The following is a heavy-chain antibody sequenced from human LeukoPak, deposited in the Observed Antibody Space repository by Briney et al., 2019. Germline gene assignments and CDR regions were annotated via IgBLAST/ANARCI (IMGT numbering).Heavy chain of an antibody. CDR1: GYTFTNYA. CDR2: MNPNSGNT. CDR3: ARGLGRDNARRRYNWFDP. D-gene: IGHD1-1*01. V-gene: IGHV1-8*03. J-gene: IGHJ5*02. Sequence: ASVKVSCKASGYTFTNYAISWVRQATGQGLEWMGWMNPNSGNTGYAQKFQGRVTITRNTSISTAYMELSSLRSEDTAVYYCARGLGRDNARRRYNWFDPWGQGTLVTVSS.